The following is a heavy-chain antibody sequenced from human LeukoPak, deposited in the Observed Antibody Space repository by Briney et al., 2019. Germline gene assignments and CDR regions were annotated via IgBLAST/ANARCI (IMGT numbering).Heavy chain of an antibody. J-gene: IGHJ6*03. Sequence: SETLSLTCTVSGGSISSYYWSWIRQPPGKGLEWIGYIYYSGSTNYNPSLKSRVTISVDTSKNQFSLKLSSVTAADTAVYYCARSVEGYCSGGSCYYYYYYMDVWGKGTTVTVSS. D-gene: IGHD2-15*01. CDR1: GGSISSYY. CDR3: ARSVEGYCSGGSCYYYYYYMDV. CDR2: IYYSGST. V-gene: IGHV4-59*01.